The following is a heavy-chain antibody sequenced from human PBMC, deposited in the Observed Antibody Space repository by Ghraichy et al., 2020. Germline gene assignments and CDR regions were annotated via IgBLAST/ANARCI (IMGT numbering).Heavy chain of an antibody. Sequence: SETLSLTCTVSGASISSGSYYWSWIRQPAGKGPEWIGRIFTSGSTNYNPSFKSRVTISVDTPKNQLSLTLNSVTATDTAIYSCARERSSWGFNWFDPWGQGTLVTVSS. CDR2: IFTSGST. CDR3: ARERSSWGFNWFDP. CDR1: GASISSGSYY. V-gene: IGHV4-61*02. D-gene: IGHD6-13*01. J-gene: IGHJ5*02.